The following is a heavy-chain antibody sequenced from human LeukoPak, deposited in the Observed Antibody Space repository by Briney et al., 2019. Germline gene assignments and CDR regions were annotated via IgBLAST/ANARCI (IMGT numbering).Heavy chain of an antibody. CDR1: GGSFSGYY. CDR3: ASLTTVVTGNFDY. J-gene: IGHJ4*02. Sequence: SETLSVTCAVYGGSFSGYYWSWIRQPPGKGLEWIGEINHSGSTNYNPSLKSRVTISVDTSKNQFSLKLSSVTAADTAVYYCASLTTVVTGNFDYWGQGTLVTVSS. V-gene: IGHV4-34*01. D-gene: IGHD4-17*01. CDR2: INHSGST.